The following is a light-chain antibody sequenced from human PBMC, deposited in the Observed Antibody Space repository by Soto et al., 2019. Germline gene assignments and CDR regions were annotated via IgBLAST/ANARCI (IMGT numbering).Light chain of an antibody. CDR1: QSISSY. J-gene: IGKJ1*01. V-gene: IGKV1-39*01. CDR3: QQSYSTFWT. Sequence: DIQMTQSPSSLSASVGDRVTITCRASQSISSYLNWYQQKPGKAPKLLIYAASSLQGGVPSRFSGSGSGTDFTLTISSLHPEVFATYYCQQSYSTFWTLGQGTKVDIK. CDR2: AAS.